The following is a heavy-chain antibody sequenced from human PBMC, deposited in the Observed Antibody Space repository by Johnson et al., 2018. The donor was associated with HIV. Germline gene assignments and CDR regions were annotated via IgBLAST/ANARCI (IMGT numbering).Heavy chain of an antibody. Sequence: QVQLVESGGGVVQPGRSLRLSCAASGFTFSSYGMHWVRQAPGKGLEWVALLSYDGSNKYSADSVKGRFTISRDNSKNTLYLQMNSLRAEDTAVYYCAREGVPAAFDIWGQGTMVTVSS. J-gene: IGHJ3*02. V-gene: IGHV3-30*03. CDR1: GFTFSSYG. CDR3: AREGVPAAFDI. D-gene: IGHD3-10*01. CDR2: LSYDGSNK.